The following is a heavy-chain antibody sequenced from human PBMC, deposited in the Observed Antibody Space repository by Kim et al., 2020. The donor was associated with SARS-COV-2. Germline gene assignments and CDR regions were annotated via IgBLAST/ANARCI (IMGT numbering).Heavy chain of an antibody. Sequence: SVKVSCKASGGTFSSYAISWVRQAPGQGLEWMGGIIPILGIANYAQKFQGRVTITADKSTNTAYMELSSLRSEDTAVYYCARGGTIFGVAFDNWGQGTLVSVSS. J-gene: IGHJ4*02. CDR1: GGTFSSYA. CDR3: ARGGTIFGVAFDN. CDR2: IIPILGIA. V-gene: IGHV1-69*10. D-gene: IGHD3-3*01.